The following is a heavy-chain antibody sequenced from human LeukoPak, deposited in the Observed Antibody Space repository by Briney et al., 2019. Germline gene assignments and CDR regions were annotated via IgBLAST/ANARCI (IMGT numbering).Heavy chain of an antibody. V-gene: IGHV1-2*02. Sequence: VASVKVSCKASGYTFTGYYMHWVRQAPGQGLEWMGWINPNSGGTNYAQKFLGRVTMTRDTSISTAYMELSRLRSDDTAVYYCARVAAWVGHMDVWGKGTTVTVSS. J-gene: IGHJ6*03. CDR2: INPNSGGT. CDR1: GYTFTGYY. CDR3: ARVAAWVGHMDV. D-gene: IGHD1-26*01.